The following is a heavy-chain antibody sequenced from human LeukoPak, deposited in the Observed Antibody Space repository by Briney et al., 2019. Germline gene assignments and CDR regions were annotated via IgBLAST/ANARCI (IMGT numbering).Heavy chain of an antibody. D-gene: IGHD2/OR15-2a*01. CDR3: AKSARLYFAAVFDY. V-gene: IGHV3-23*01. CDR2: ISGSGGST. Sequence: GRSLRLSCAASGFTFDDYAMHWVRQAPGKGLEWVSAISGSGGSTYYADSVKGRFTISRDNSKNTLYLQMNSLRAEDTAVYYCAKSARLYFAAVFDYWGQGTLVTVSS. CDR1: GFTFDDYA. J-gene: IGHJ4*02.